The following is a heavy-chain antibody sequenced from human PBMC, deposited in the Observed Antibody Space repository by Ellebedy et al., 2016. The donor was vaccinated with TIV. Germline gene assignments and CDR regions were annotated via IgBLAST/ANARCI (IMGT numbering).Heavy chain of an antibody. CDR2: FYYSGST. V-gene: IGHV4-59*01. J-gene: IGHJ6*02. Sequence: ESLKISXTVSGGSISSYYWSWIRQPPGKGLEWIGYFYYSGSTNYNPSLKSRVAISVDTSKNQFSLKLSSVTAADTAVYYCARVQNYYYGMDVWGQGTTVTVFS. CDR3: ARVQNYYYGMDV. CDR1: GGSISSYY.